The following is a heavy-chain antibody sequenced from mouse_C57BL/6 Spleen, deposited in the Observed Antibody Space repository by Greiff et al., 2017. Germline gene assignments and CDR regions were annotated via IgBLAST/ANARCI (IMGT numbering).Heavy chain of an antibody. D-gene: IGHD3-2*02. Sequence: EVQLQQSGPELVKPGASVKISCKASGYTFTDYYMNWVKQSHGKSLEWIGDINPNNGGTSYNQKFKGKATLTVDKSSSTAYMELRSLTSEDSAVYYCASHLRPLYYAMDYWGQGTSVTVSS. CDR1: GYTFTDYY. V-gene: IGHV1-26*01. CDR2: INPNNGGT. J-gene: IGHJ4*01. CDR3: ASHLRPLYYAMDY.